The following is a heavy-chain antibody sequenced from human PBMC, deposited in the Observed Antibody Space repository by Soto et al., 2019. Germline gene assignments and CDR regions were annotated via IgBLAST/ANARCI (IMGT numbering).Heavy chain of an antibody. J-gene: IGHJ3*02. D-gene: IGHD2-8*01. CDR1: GLTFSSYA. V-gene: IGHV3-64D*06. Sequence: GGSLSLSWSASGLTFSSYAMHWVRQAPGKGMEYVSALSSTGGRTYYADSVKGRSTISRDNSKNTLYLQMSSLRAEDTAVYYWVKDGWGYCTKGVCSLPRPAFAIWGQGTRVTGS. CDR2: LSSTGGRT. CDR3: VKDGWGYCTKGVCSLPRPAFAI.